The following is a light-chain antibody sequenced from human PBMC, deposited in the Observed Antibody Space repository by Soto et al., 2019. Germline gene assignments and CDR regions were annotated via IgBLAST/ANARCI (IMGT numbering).Light chain of an antibody. CDR3: SSYTTVPSPKWV. V-gene: IGLV2-14*01. CDR1: SSDLGGLNY. J-gene: IGLJ3*02. Sequence: QSALTQPASVSGSPGQSITIPCSGRSSDLGGLNYVSWYQQHPGKVPKLIIYKVDNRPSGISDRFSASKPGNTASLTLSGPQAEDEAHYYCSSYTTVPSPKWVFGGGTKLTVL. CDR2: KVD.